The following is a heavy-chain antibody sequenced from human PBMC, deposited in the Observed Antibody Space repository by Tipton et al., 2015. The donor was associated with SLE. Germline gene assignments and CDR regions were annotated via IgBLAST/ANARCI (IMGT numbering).Heavy chain of an antibody. D-gene: IGHD1-26*01. V-gene: IGHV4-59*08. Sequence: TLSLTCSVSDDSIRDYYFSWIRQPPGKELEWIGYISYSGSTVYNPSLESRVTISLDTSKNHLSLKLRSVTAADRATYYCARRGVGAIYWYFDLWGRGTLVTVSS. CDR3: ARRGVGAIYWYFDL. CDR2: ISYSGST. J-gene: IGHJ2*01. CDR1: DDSIRDYY.